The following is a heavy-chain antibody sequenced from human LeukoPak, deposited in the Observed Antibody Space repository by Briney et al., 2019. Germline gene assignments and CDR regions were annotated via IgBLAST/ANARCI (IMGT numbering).Heavy chain of an antibody. J-gene: IGHJ4*01. D-gene: IGHD3-16*02. CDR2: ISGSGGST. CDR3: AKGYYDYVWGSYPLYYFDY. Sequence: GGSLRLSCAASGFTFSSYAMSWVRQAPGKGLEWVSAISGSGGSTYYADSVKGRFTISRDNSKNTLYLQMNSLRAEDTAVYYCAKGYYDYVWGSYPLYYFDYWGQGTLVTVSS. CDR1: GFTFSSYA. V-gene: IGHV3-23*01.